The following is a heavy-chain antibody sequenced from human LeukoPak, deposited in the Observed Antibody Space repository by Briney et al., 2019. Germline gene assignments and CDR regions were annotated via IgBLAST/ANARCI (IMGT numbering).Heavy chain of an antibody. V-gene: IGHV4-39*07. CDR3: ARDNVNIVVVTGGFDY. CDR1: GDSTTYDY. D-gene: IGHD2-21*02. Sequence: PSETLSLTCTVSGDSTTYDYWSWIRQPPGKGLEWIGSIYYSGSTYYNPSLKSRVTISVDTSKNQFSLKLSSVTAADTAVYYCARDNVNIVVVTGGFDYWGQGTLVTVSS. CDR2: IYYSGST. J-gene: IGHJ4*02.